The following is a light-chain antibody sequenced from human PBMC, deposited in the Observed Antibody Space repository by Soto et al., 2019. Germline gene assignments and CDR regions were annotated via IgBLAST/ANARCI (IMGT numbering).Light chain of an antibody. V-gene: IGKV3-20*01. J-gene: IGKJ3*01. CDR3: QQYGSAPPG. Sequence: EIVMAQSPGTLCVSPGERAALSWGASQSGSSNLAWYQQKPGQAPRLLIYGASSRATGIPDRFSGSGSGTDLTLTISRLEPEHLAVYYCQQYGSAPPGFGPGTKV. CDR2: GAS. CDR1: QSGSSN.